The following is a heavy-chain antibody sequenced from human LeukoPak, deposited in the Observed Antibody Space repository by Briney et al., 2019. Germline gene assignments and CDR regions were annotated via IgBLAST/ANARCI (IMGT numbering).Heavy chain of an antibody. CDR1: GDSISGYY. V-gene: IGHV4-59*08. Sequence: PSETLSLTCTVSGDSISGYYWTWIRQPPGKGLEWIGYIYYSGSTTYNPSFKSRVTMSIDTFKSQFSLNLSSVTAADTAVYYCARLADGHNLRYFDYWGQGTLVTVSS. J-gene: IGHJ4*02. CDR3: ARLADGHNLRYFDY. CDR2: IYYSGST. D-gene: IGHD5-24*01.